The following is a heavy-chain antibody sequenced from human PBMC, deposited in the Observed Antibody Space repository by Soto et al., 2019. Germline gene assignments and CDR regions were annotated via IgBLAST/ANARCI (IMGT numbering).Heavy chain of an antibody. D-gene: IGHD3-10*01. CDR2: IYHSGSS. V-gene: IGHV4-30-4*01. Sequence: PSETLSLTCNVSGGSISSDDYYWSWIRQPPGKGLEWIGYIYHSGSSHYNPSLQSRVTISIDTSKNQLSLKLSSVTAADSAVYYCARTSPRGSGTWFDPWGQGTLVTVSS. CDR1: GGSISSDDYY. J-gene: IGHJ5*02. CDR3: ARTSPRGSGTWFDP.